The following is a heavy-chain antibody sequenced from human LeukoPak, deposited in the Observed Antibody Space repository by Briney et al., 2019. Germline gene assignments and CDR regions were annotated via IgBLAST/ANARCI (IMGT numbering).Heavy chain of an antibody. J-gene: IGHJ5*02. V-gene: IGHV1-8*03. CDR2: MNPNSGNT. D-gene: IGHD3-10*01. Sequence: ASVKVSCKASGYTFTSYDINWVRQATGQGLEWMGWMNPNSGNTGYAQKFQGGVTITRNTSISTAYMELSSLRSEDTAVYYCARVPTYYYGSGSRTNWFDPWGQGTLVTVSS. CDR3: ARVPTYYYGSGSRTNWFDP. CDR1: GYTFTSYD.